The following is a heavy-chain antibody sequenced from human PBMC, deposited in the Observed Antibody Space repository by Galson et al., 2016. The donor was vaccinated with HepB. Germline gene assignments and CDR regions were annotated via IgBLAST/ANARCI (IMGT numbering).Heavy chain of an antibody. CDR2: IRSKTYGATT. J-gene: IGHJ3*02. D-gene: IGHD6-13*01. V-gene: IGHV3-49*04. CDR3: ARGGAGPNAFDI. CDR1: GFTFGDYT. Sequence: LRLSCAGSGFTFGDYTMTWVRQAPGKGMEWVGFIRSKTYGATTEYAASVKGRFSFSRDDSKTTAYLQMNSLKTEDTAIYYCARGGAGPNAFDIWGQGTLVTVSS.